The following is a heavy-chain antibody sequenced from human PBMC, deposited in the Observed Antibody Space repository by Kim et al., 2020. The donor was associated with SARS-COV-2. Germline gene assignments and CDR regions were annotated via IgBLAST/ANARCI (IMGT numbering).Heavy chain of an antibody. V-gene: IGHV2-5*01. CDR2: DHK. CDR3: AHAPLYFDY. Sequence: DHKRYSPSLKSRLTITKDTSKNQVVLTMTNMDPVDTATYYCAHAPLYFDYWGQGTLVTVSS. J-gene: IGHJ4*02.